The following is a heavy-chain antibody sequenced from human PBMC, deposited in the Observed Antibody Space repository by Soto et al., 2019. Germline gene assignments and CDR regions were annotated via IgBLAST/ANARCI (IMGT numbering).Heavy chain of an antibody. J-gene: IGHJ6*02. CDR1: GASVSSYY. D-gene: IGHD2-2*01. V-gene: IGHV4-4*07. CDR2: FNTDGTS. CDR3: ARERVVARGRPGTDV. Sequence: SETLSLTCAVSGASVSSYYWSWIRQPAGRGLEWIGRFNTDGTSNYNPSLRSRVTMSVDTSKNQFSLKLTSLTAADTATYYCARERVVARGRPGTDVWGQGTRVTVSS.